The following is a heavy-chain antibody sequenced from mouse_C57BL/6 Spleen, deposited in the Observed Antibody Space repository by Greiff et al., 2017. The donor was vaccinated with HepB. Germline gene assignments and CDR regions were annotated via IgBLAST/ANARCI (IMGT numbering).Heavy chain of an antibody. J-gene: IGHJ4*01. Sequence: VKLMEPGAELVKPGASVKMSCKASGYTFTSYWITWVKQRPGQGLEWIGDIYPGSGSTNYNEKFKSKATLTVDTSSSTAYMQLSSLTSEDSAVYYCASIVTTEDYWGQGTSVTVSS. CDR1: GYTFTSYW. CDR2: IYPGSGST. V-gene: IGHV1-55*01. D-gene: IGHD2-5*01. CDR3: ASIVTTEDY.